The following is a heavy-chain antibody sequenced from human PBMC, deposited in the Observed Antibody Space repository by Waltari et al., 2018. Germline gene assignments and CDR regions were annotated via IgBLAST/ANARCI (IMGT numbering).Heavy chain of an antibody. CDR2: MNPNSGNT. CDR3: ARGSGVYDFWSGYPFFDF. CDR1: GYTFTSYD. Sequence: QVQLVQSGAEVKKPGASVKVSCKASGYTFTSYDINWVRQATGHGLEWMGWMNPNSGNTGYAQKFQGRVTMTRNTSISTAYMELSSLRSEDTAVYYCARGSGVYDFWSGYPFFDFWGQGTLVTVSS. V-gene: IGHV1-8*01. D-gene: IGHD3-3*01. J-gene: IGHJ4*02.